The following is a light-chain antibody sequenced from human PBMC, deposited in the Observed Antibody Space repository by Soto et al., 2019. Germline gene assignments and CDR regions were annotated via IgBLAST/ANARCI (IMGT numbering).Light chain of an antibody. V-gene: IGKV1-5*01. J-gene: IGKJ4*01. CDR1: QSISSW. CDR2: DAS. CDR3: QQYNSYSELT. Sequence: EIHMTQSPGALSASVGGGCTITCRASQSISSWLAWYQQKPWKAPKLLIYDASSLEGGVPSRFSGSGSGTEFTLTISSLQPDDFATYYCQQYNSYSELTFGGGTKVDIK.